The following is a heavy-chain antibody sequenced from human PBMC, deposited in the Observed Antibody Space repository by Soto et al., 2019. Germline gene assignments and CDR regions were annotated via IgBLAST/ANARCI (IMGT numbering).Heavy chain of an antibody. D-gene: IGHD2-21*02. J-gene: IGHJ4*02. CDR3: VKDFCSTGDCYSDY. Sequence: EVHLVESGGGLVQPGRSLRLSCVASGFNFDAYAMHWVRQAPGKGLEWVSSISWNSGSIYSADSGRGRFTISRDNAKNSLYLQMNSLRPEDTALYFCVKDFCSTGDCYSDYWGQGTLVTVSS. CDR2: ISWNSGSI. CDR1: GFNFDAYA. V-gene: IGHV3-9*01.